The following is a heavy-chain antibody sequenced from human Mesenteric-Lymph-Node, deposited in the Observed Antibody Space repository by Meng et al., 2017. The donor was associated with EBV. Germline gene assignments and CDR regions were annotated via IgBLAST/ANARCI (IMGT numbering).Heavy chain of an antibody. Sequence: VHLCQSEAEVKKPWSLVKIACKASGYTLTAFFRHWVRQAPAEGLEWVGRINPNSGGTNYAQKFQGRVTVTRDTSISTAYMDLTRLTSEDTAVYYCSRDSIYNGQDSWGQGTLVTVSS. J-gene: IGHJ4*02. CDR1: GYTLTAFF. V-gene: IGHV1-2*06. CDR2: INPNSGGT. D-gene: IGHD5-24*01. CDR3: SRDSIYNGQDS.